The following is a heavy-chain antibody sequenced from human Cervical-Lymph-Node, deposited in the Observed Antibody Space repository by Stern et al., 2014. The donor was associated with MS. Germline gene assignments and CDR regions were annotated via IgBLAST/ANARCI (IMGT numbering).Heavy chain of an antibody. J-gene: IGHJ3*02. CDR3: ARGRVDLIRALGI. V-gene: IGHV1-8*01. Sequence: VQLVQSGAEVKKPGASVKVSCKASGYTFTSYDINWVRQATGQGLELMGWMNPNNGNTGYAQKFQGRVTLTRNISISTAYMELSSLRSEDTAVYYCARGRVDLIRALGIWGQGTMVTVSS. CDR1: GYTFTSYD. CDR2: MNPNNGNT. D-gene: IGHD3-16*01.